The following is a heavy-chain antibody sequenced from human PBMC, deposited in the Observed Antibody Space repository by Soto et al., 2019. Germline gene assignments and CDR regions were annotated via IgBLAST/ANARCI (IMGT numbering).Heavy chain of an antibody. V-gene: IGHV4-31*03. J-gene: IGHJ4*02. CDR2: IYYSGST. CDR1: GGSISSGGYY. Sequence: LPETLSLTCTVSGGSISSGGYYWSWIRQHPGKGLEWIGYIYYSGSTYYNPSLKSRVTISVDTSKNQFSLKLSSVTAADTAVYYCARGLPLTVIPTFDYWGQGTLVTVS. D-gene: IGHD4-17*01. CDR3: ARGLPLTVIPTFDY.